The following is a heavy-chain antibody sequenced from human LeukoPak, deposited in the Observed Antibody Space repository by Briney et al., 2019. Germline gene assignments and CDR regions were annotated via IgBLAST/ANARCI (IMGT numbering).Heavy chain of an antibody. CDR3: ARRLVSGWLR. CDR2: INHSGST. D-gene: IGHD6-19*01. Sequence: SETLSLTCTVSGGSISSGGYYWSWIRQPPGKGLEWIGEINHSGSTNYNPSLKSRVTISVDTSKNQFSLKLSSVTAADTAVYYCARRLVSGWLRWGQGTLVTVSS. CDR1: GGSISSGGYY. J-gene: IGHJ4*02. V-gene: IGHV4-39*07.